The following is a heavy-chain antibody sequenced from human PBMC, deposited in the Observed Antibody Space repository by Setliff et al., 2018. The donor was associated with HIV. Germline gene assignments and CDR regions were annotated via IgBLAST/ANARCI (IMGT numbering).Heavy chain of an antibody. CDR1: GFTFSTYA. V-gene: IGHV3-23*01. J-gene: IGHJ3*02. Sequence: GGSLRLSCAASGFTFSTYAMGWVRQAPGKGLEWVSTIGAVGSPTHYAESVKGRFTISKDNSKKTLYLQMSSRRDEDTAVYYCAKVFGFGVDAFDIWGQGTVVTVSS. CDR3: AKVFGFGVDAFDI. D-gene: IGHD3-10*01. CDR2: IGAVGSPT.